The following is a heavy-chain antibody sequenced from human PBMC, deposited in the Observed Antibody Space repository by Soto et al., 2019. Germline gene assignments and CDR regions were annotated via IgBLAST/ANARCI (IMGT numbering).Heavy chain of an antibody. J-gene: IGHJ6*02. Sequence: PGGSLRLSCAASGFTVSSNYMSWVRQAPGKGLEWVGRIKSKTDGGTTDYAAPVKGRFTISRDDSKNTLYLQMNSLKTEDTAVYYCTTVAGVPYQDYYYGMDVWGQGTTVTVSS. V-gene: IGHV3-15*01. CDR3: TTVAGVPYQDYYYGMDV. CDR1: GFTVSSNY. CDR2: IKSKTDGGTT. D-gene: IGHD2-21*01.